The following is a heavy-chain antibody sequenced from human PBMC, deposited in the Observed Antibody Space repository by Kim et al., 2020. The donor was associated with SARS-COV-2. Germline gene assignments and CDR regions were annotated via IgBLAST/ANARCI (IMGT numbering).Heavy chain of an antibody. CDR3: ARGSRGYSYGLQPFDY. V-gene: IGHV1-69*04. J-gene: IGHJ4*02. Sequence: KFQGRVPITADKSTSTAYMELSSLRSEDTAVYYCARGSRGYSYGLQPFDYWGQGTLVTVSS. D-gene: IGHD5-18*01.